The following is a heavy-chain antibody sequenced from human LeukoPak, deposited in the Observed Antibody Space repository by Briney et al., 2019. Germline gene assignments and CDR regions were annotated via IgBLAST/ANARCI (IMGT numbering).Heavy chain of an antibody. CDR1: GGSISSYY. D-gene: IGHD4-23*01. CDR2: IYYSGST. J-gene: IGHJ6*03. V-gene: IGHV4-59*01. CDR3: ARNSPGYYYYYYMDV. Sequence: SETLSLTCTVSGGSISSYYWSWIRQPPGKGLEWIGYIYYSGSTNYNPSLKSRVTISVDTSKNQFSLKLSSVTAADTAVYYCARNSPGYYYYYYMDVWGKGTTVTVSS.